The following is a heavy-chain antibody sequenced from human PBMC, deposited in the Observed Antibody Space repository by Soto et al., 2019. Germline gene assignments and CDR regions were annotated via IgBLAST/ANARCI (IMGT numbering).Heavy chain of an antibody. D-gene: IGHD3-10*01. J-gene: IGHJ4*02. CDR2: INAGNGKT. Sequence: QVQLVQSGAEVKKPGASVKVSCKASGYTFTNFAMHWVRQAPGQGLEWMGWINAGNGKTKYSEKFQRRVSITRDTSASTIYMELSGLRSEDTALFSCARQYFYGSGSAWYFDYWGQGTLGTASS. V-gene: IGHV1-3*01. CDR3: ARQYFYGSGSAWYFDY. CDR1: GYTFTNFA.